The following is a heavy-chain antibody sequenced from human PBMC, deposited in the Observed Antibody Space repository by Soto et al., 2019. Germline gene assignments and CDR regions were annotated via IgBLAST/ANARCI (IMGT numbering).Heavy chain of an antibody. CDR3: ARGSKWELSNY. CDR2: IIPIFGTA. D-gene: IGHD1-26*01. J-gene: IGHJ4*02. Sequence: QVQLVESGGGVVQPGRSLRLSCAASGFTFSSYAISWVRQAPGQGLEWMGGIIPIFGTANYAQKFQGRVTITADESTSTAYMELSSLRSEDTAVYYCARGSKWELSNYWGQGTLVTVSS. CDR1: GFTFSSYA. V-gene: IGHV1-69*01.